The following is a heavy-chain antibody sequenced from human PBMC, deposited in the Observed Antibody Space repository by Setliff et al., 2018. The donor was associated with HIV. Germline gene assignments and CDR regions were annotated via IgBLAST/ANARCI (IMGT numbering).Heavy chain of an antibody. CDR3: VRDHMGMGGY. D-gene: IGHD3-16*01. CDR2: MYSGGNT. Sequence: GESLRLSCAVSEFTVTSSYMNWVRQAPGKGLEWVAVMYSGGNTYYIDSVKGRFTVSRDSSKNTIYLQMNRLRREDTAIYYCVRDHMGMGGYRGQGTPVTVSS. CDR1: EFTVTSSY. V-gene: IGHV3-66*02. J-gene: IGHJ4*02.